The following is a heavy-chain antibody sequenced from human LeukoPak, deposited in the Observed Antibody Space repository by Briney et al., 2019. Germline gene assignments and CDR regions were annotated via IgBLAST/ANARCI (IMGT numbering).Heavy chain of an antibody. V-gene: IGHV3-74*01. J-gene: IGHJ4*02. D-gene: IGHD2-2*01. CDR3: AKEDMMPGPYFDY. CDR1: GFSFSSYW. CDR2: IKTDGGST. Sequence: HPGGSLRLSCAASGFSFSSYWMHWVRQAPGKGLVWVSRIKTDGGSTSYADSVKGRFTISRDNSKNTLYLQMNSLRAEDTAVYYCAKEDMMPGPYFDYWGQGTLVTVSS.